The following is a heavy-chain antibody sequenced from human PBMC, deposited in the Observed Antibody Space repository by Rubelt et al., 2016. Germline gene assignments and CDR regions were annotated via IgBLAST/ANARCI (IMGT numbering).Heavy chain of an antibody. CDR2: YDGSKK. V-gene: IGHV3-33*01. Sequence: YDGSKKYYADSVKGRFTISRDNSKNTLYLQMNSLRAEDTAVYYCARGGHYDSSGYYYGYFDYWGQGTLVTVSS. CDR3: ARGGHYDSSGYYYGYFDY. D-gene: IGHD3-22*01. J-gene: IGHJ4*02.